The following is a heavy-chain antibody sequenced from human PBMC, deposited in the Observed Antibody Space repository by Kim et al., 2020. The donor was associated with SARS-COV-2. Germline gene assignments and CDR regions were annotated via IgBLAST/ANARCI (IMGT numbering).Heavy chain of an antibody. Sequence: GGSLRLSCAASGFTFSSYGMHWVRQAPGKGLEWVAVIWYDGSNKYYADSVKGRFTISRDNSKNTLYLQMNSLRAEDTAVYYCARVFKSGSDFDYWGQGTLVTVSS. D-gene: IGHD1-26*01. CDR1: GFTFSSYG. V-gene: IGHV3-33*01. CDR3: ARVFKSGSDFDY. CDR2: IWYDGSNK. J-gene: IGHJ4*02.